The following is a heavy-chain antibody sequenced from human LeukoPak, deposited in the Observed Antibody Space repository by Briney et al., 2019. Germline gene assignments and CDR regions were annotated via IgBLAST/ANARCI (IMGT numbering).Heavy chain of an antibody. Sequence: GGSLRLSCAASGFTFSSYGMHWVRQAPGKGLEWVAVISYDGSNKYYADSVKGRFTISRDNSKNTLYLQMNSLRAEDTAVYYCAKDFSPGNSNFDYWGQGTLVTVSS. D-gene: IGHD1-7*01. CDR1: GFTFSSYG. J-gene: IGHJ4*02. CDR3: AKDFSPGNSNFDY. V-gene: IGHV3-30*18. CDR2: ISYDGSNK.